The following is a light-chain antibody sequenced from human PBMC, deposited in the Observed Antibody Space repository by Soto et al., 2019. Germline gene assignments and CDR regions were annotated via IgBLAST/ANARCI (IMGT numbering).Light chain of an antibody. J-gene: IGLJ2*01. CDR3: QSYDAILSGSI. V-gene: IGLV1-40*01. CDR2: DNS. Sequence: QSVLTQPPSVSGAPGQRVTISCIGSSSNIGAGYDVHWYQQLPGAAPKLLIYDNSKRPSGVPDRFSGSKSGTSASLAITGLRAEDEADYYCQSYDAILSGSIFGGGTKLTVL. CDR1: SSNIGAGYD.